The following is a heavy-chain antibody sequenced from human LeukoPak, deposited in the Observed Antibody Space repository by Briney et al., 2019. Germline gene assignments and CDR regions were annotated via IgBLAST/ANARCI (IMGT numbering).Heavy chain of an antibody. D-gene: IGHD2-2*01. V-gene: IGHV3-21*06. J-gene: IGHJ4*02. CDR3: AADIVVVPAAIGGSFDY. CDR2: ISSSSSYI. Sequence: PGRSLRLSCAASGFTFSSYSMNWVRQAPGKGLEWVSSISSSSSYIYYADSVKGRFTISRDNAKNSLYLQMNSLRAEDTAVYYCAADIVVVPAAIGGSFDYWGQGTLVTVSS. CDR1: GFTFSSYS.